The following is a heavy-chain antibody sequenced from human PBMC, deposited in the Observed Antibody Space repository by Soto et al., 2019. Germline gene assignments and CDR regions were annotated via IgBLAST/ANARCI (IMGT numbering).Heavy chain of an antibody. CDR3: ARAVTTPGY. Sequence: EVQLVASGGGLVQPGGSLRLSCAASGFTFSSYWMHWIRQAPGKGLEWVSRINSDGSSTTYADSVKGRFIISRDNDRNTVYLQMNSLTAXXXXXXSCARAVTTPGYWGQGTLVTVSS. D-gene: IGHD4-17*01. V-gene: IGHV3-74*01. CDR1: GFTFSSYW. J-gene: IGHJ4*02. CDR2: INSDGSST.